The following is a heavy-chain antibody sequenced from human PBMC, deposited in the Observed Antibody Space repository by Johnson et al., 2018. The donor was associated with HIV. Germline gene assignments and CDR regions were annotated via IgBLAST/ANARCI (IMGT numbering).Heavy chain of an antibody. J-gene: IGHJ3*02. CDR3: TTVDSSGYHNDAFDI. D-gene: IGHD3-22*01. CDR1: GITFNNAW. CDR2: IKSKPDGAAI. V-gene: IGHV3-15*01. Sequence: MLLVESGGSVVRPGGSLRLSCAASGITFNNAWMSWVRQAPGKGLEWVGRIKSKPDGAAIHYAAPVKGRFTVSRDDSRNTLYLQMNSLKTEYTAVYYCTTVDSSGYHNDAFDIWGQGTMVTVSS.